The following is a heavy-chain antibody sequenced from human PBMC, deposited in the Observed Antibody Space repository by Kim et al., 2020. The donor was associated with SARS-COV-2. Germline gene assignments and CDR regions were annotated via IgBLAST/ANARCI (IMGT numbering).Heavy chain of an antibody. CDR1: GYTFTSYG. Sequence: ASVKVSCKASGYTFTSYGISWVRQAPGQGLEWMGWISAYNGNTNYAQKLQGRVTMTTDTSTSTAYMELRSLRSDDTAVYYCARVRISSGYHYFDYWGQGTLVTVSS. CDR3: ARVRISSGYHYFDY. D-gene: IGHD3-22*01. V-gene: IGHV1-18*01. J-gene: IGHJ4*02. CDR2: ISAYNGNT.